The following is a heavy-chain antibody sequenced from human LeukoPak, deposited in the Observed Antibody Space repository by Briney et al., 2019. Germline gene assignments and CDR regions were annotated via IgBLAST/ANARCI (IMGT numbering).Heavy chain of an antibody. Sequence: SETLSLTCTVCGRSISSSSAYWGWIRQPPGKGLERIGSIYYSGSTYYNPSLKSRVTISVDTSKKQFSLKLSSVTAADTAVYNCARGATGAAAGESYYYYMDVWGKGTTVTVSS. J-gene: IGHJ6*03. V-gene: IGHV4-39*01. CDR1: GRSISSSSAY. CDR2: IYYSGST. CDR3: ARGATGAAAGESYYYYMDV. D-gene: IGHD6-13*01.